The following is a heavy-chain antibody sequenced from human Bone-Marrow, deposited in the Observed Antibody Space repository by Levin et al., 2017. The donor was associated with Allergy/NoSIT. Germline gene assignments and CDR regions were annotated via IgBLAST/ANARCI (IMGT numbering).Heavy chain of an antibody. J-gene: IGHJ4*02. V-gene: IGHV3-43*01. CDR3: VRGSGETTSFDY. CDR2: ITYDGGRT. Sequence: PGGSLRLSCAASGFKFDDYTIHWVRQAPGKGLEWVSLITYDGGRTLYADSVKGRFTISRDNNKNSLHLQMNTLSSEDSALYYCVRGSGETTSFDYWGQGSLVTVSS. D-gene: IGHD4-17*01. CDR1: GFKFDDYT.